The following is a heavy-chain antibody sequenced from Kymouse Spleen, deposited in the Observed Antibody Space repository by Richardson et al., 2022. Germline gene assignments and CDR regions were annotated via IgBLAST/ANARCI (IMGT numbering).Heavy chain of an antibody. CDR2: INHSGST. J-gene: IGHJ5*02. Sequence: QVQLQQWGAGLLKPSETLSLTCAVYGGSFSGYYWSWIRQPPGKGLEWIGEINHSGSTNYNPSLKSRVTISVDTSKNQFSLKLSSVTAADTAVYYCARAFYDFWSGYSNWFDPWGQGTLVTVSS. CDR3: ARAFYDFWSGYSNWFDP. CDR1: GGSFSGYY. V-gene: IGHV4-34*01. D-gene: IGHD3-3*01.